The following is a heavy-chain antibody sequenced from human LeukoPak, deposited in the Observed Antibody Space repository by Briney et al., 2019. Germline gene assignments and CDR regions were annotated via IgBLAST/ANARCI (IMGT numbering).Heavy chain of an antibody. CDR2: IGTSSTNT. CDR1: GFTFSDWY. J-gene: IGHJ3*02. Sequence: GGSLRLSCAASGFTFSDWYMNWVRQAPGKGLEWISCIGTSSTNTHYADSVKGRFTISSDNTKNSVHLQLKNVRAEDTAVYYCARPCGGDCSFLDIWGQGTMVTVSS. CDR3: ARPCGGDCSFLDI. D-gene: IGHD2-21*01. V-gene: IGHV3-11*03.